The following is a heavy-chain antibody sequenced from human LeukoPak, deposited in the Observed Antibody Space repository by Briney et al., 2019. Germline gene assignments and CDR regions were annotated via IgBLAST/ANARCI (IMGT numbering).Heavy chain of an antibody. V-gene: IGHV3-23*01. J-gene: IGHJ4*02. CDR3: ARDKTSFGGESY. CDR2: ISGSSGIA. D-gene: IGHD3-16*01. Sequence: GGSLRLSCAASGFTFSSYAMSWVRQAPGKGLEWVAAISGSSGIAYYAESVKGRFTVSRDNSENTLYLQMNSLRAEDTAVYYCARDKTSFGGESYWGQGTLVTVSS. CDR1: GFTFSSYA.